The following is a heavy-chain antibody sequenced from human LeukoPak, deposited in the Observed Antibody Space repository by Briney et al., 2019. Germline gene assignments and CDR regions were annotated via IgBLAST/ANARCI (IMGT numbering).Heavy chain of an antibody. D-gene: IGHD1-26*01. CDR1: GGSISSYY. CDR2: IYYSGST. Sequence: KPSETLSLTCTVSGGSISSYYWSWIRQPPGKGLEWIGYIYYSGSTNYNPSLKSRVTISVDTSKNQFSLKLNSVTAADTAVYYCARTGKVGATDYWGQGALVTVSS. CDR3: ARTGKVGATDY. J-gene: IGHJ4*02. V-gene: IGHV4-59*01.